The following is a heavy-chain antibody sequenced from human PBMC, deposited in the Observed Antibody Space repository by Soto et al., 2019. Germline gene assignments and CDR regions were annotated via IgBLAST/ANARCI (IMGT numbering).Heavy chain of an antibody. J-gene: IGHJ1*01. Sequence: EVQLLESGGGLVQPGGSLRLSCAASGFTFSSYAMSWVRQAPGKGLEWVSAISGSGGSTYYADSVKGRFTISRDNSKNTLYLQMNRLRAEDTAVYYCAKDQDSSGWYIFPGAAAEYFQHWGQGTLVTVSS. CDR1: GFTFSSYA. CDR2: ISGSGGST. D-gene: IGHD6-19*01. V-gene: IGHV3-23*01. CDR3: AKDQDSSGWYIFPGAAAEYFQH.